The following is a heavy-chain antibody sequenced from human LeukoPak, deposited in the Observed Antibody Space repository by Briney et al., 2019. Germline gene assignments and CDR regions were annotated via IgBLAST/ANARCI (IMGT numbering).Heavy chain of an antibody. CDR1: GGSFSGYY. J-gene: IGHJ4*02. V-gene: IGHV4-34*01. CDR3: AREAIAAAGTFYFDY. Sequence: SETLSLTCAVYGGSFSGYYWSWIRQPPGKGLEWIGEINHSGSTNYNPSLKSRVTISVDTSKNQFSLKLSCVTAADTAVYYCAREAIAAAGTFYFDYWGQGTLVTVSS. CDR2: INHSGST. D-gene: IGHD6-13*01.